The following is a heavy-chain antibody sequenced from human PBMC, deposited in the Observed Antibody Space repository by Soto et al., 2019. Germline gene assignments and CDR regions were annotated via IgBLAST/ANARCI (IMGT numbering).Heavy chain of an antibody. J-gene: IGHJ6*02. CDR2: IWYDGSNK. CDR1: GFTFSSYG. Sequence: GGSLRLSCAVSGFTFSSYGMHWVRQAPGKGLEWVAVIWYDGSNKYYADSVKGRFTISRDNSKNTLYLQMNSLRAEDTAVYYCARVGGYSGYDYAGYYYYGMDVWGQGTTVTVSS. D-gene: IGHD5-12*01. CDR3: ARVGGYSGYDYAGYYYYGMDV. V-gene: IGHV3-33*01.